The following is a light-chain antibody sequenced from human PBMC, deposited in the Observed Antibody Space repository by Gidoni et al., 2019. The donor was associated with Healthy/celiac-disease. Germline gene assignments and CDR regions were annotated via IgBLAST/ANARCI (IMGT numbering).Light chain of an antibody. CDR1: QGISSY. J-gene: IGKJ5*01. CDR2: AAS. V-gene: IGKV1-9*01. Sequence: DIQMTQSPSSLSASVGDRVTITCRASQGISSYLAWYQQKPGKAPKLLIYAASPLQTGVPSRISGSGHGTEFTIPISSLQPEDFATYYCQQLNSYPITFGQGTRLEIK. CDR3: QQLNSYPIT.